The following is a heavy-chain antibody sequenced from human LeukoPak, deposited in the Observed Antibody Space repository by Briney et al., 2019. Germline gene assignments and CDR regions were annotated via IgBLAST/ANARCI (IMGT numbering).Heavy chain of an antibody. D-gene: IGHD7-27*01. J-gene: IGHJ4*02. CDR3: ASWGFGKNFDY. CDR1: GGSISSGDYY. CDR2: IYYSEST. V-gene: IGHV4-30-4*08. Sequence: PSQTLSLTCTVSGGSISSGDYYWSWIRQPPGKGLEWIGYIYYSESTYYNPSLKSRVTISVDTSKNQFSLKLSSVTAADTAVYYCASWGFGKNFDYWGQGTLVTVSS.